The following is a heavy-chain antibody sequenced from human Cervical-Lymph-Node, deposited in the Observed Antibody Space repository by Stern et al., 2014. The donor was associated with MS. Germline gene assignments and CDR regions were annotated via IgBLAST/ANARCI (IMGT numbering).Heavy chain of an antibody. Sequence: DQLVESGPGLVKPSQTLSLTCAVSGGSISSGDYFWSWIRQPPGKGLEWIGFIYYSGSTYYNASLKSRVSISIDTSKNQFSLKLSSVTAADTAVYYCARVRDYSYGGDFDYWGQGTLVTVSS. D-gene: IGHD4-11*01. V-gene: IGHV4-30-4*01. J-gene: IGHJ4*02. CDR2: IYYSGST. CDR3: ARVRDYSYGGDFDY. CDR1: GGSISSGDYF.